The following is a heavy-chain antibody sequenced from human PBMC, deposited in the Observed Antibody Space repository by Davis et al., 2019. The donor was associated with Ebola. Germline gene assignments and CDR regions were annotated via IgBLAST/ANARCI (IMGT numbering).Heavy chain of an antibody. D-gene: IGHD4-11*01. CDR1: GGSISSRNYY. Sequence: MPSETLSLTCTVSGGSISSRNYYWGWIRQPPGKGLEWIGSIYYSGSTYYNPSLKSRVTISVDTSKNQFSLKLSSVTAADTAVYYCARDRHYSNYGGWDYWGQGTLVTVSS. J-gene: IGHJ4*02. CDR3: ARDRHYSNYGGWDY. CDR2: IYYSGST. V-gene: IGHV4-39*07.